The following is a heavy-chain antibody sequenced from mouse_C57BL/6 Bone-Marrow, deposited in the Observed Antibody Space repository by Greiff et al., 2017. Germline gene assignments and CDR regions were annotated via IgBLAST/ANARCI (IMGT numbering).Heavy chain of an antibody. CDR2: IYPGSGNT. Sequence: VKLMESGAELVRPGASVKLSCKASGYTFTDYYINWVKQRPGQGLEWIARIYPGSGNTYYNEKFKGKATLTAEKSSSTAYMQLSSLTSEDSAVYFCARYPGDYYAMDYWGQGTSVTVSS. CDR1: GYTFTDYY. CDR3: ARYPGDYYAMDY. V-gene: IGHV1-76*01. J-gene: IGHJ4*01.